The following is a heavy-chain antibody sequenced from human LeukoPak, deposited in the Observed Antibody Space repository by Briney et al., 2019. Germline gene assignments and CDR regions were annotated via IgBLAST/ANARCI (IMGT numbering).Heavy chain of an antibody. CDR2: IAYDGNNT. D-gene: IGHD5-24*01. Sequence: PGGSLRLSCVASGFIFSDYGIQWVRQAPGKGLEWVAVIAYDGNNTYYGDSVRGRFTISRDNSKKMVYLEMNSLRVEDTAVYYCAKTGYNRFDYWGQGTLVTVSS. CDR3: AKTGYNRFDY. V-gene: IGHV3-30*18. CDR1: GFIFSDYG. J-gene: IGHJ4*02.